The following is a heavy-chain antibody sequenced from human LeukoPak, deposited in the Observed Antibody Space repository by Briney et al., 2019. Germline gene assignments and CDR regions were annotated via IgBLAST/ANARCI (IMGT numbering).Heavy chain of an antibody. CDR2: IYHSGST. CDR3: ARRSEFDNTHYHYFDY. V-gene: IGHV4-39*01. D-gene: IGHD2-15*01. J-gene: IGHJ4*02. CDR1: GGSIDSRSYY. Sequence: PSETLSLTCTVSGGSIDSRSYYWDWIRQAPGKGREWIGTIYHSGSTEYNPSLKSRVAIFVDTSKNQFSLILHSVAAPDTAVYYCARRSEFDNTHYHYFDYWGQGALVTVSS.